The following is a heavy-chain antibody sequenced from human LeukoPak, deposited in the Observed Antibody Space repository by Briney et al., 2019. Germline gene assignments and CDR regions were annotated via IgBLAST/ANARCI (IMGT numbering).Heavy chain of an antibody. J-gene: IGHJ6*02. CDR2: ISGSGENT. V-gene: IGHV3-23*01. D-gene: IGHD1-1*01. CDR1: GFTFSSYA. Sequence: QSGGSLRLSCAASGFTFSSYATSWVRQAPGKGLEWVSGISGSGENTYYADSVKGRFTISRDNSKNTMYLQMDSLRAEDTAIYYCAKVGNYYYYGMDVWGQGTTVTVSS. CDR3: AKVGNYYYYGMDV.